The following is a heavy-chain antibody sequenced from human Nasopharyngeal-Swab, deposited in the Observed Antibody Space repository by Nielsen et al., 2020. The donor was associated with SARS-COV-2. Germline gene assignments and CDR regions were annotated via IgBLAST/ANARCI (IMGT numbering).Heavy chain of an antibody. CDR3: VRKGASDY. J-gene: IGHJ4*02. V-gene: IGHV1-8*01. D-gene: IGHD3-16*01. CDR2: MNPNSGNT. Sequence: WVRQAPGQGLEWMGWMNPNSGNTGYAQKFQGRVTMSRDTSISTAYMELNSLTSEDTAVYYCVRKGASDYWGQGTLVTVSS.